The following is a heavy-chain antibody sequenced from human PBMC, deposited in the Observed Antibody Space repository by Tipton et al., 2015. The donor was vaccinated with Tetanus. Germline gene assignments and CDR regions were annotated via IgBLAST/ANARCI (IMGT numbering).Heavy chain of an antibody. Sequence: GLVKPSETLSLTCTVSGGSISSGGYYWSWIRQHPGKGLEWIGYIYYSGSTYYNPSLKSRVTISVDTSKNQFSLKLSSVTAADTAVYYCARLKYYYDSSGYYVFDYWGQGTLVTVSS. D-gene: IGHD3-22*01. CDR2: IYYSGST. CDR1: GGSISSGGYY. J-gene: IGHJ4*02. CDR3: ARLKYYYDSSGYYVFDY. V-gene: IGHV4-31*03.